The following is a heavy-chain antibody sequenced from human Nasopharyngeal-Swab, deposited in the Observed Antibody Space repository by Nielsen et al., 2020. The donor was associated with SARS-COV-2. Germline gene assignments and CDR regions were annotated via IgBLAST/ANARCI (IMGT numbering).Heavy chain of an antibody. CDR1: GFTFSSYG. V-gene: IGHV3-30*18. Sequence: GGPLRPSCAASGFTFSSYGMHWVRQAPGKGLEWVAVISYDGSNKYYADSVKGRFTISRDNSKNTLYLQMNSLRAEDTAVYYCAKGPYYYYYMDVWGKGTTVTVSS. J-gene: IGHJ6*03. CDR3: AKGPYYYYYMDV. CDR2: ISYDGSNK.